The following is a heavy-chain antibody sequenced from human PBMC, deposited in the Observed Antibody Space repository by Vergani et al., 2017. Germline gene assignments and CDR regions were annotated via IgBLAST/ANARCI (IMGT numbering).Heavy chain of an antibody. Sequence: QVQLQESGPGLVKPSETLSLTCTVSGGSISSYYWSWIRQPAGKGLEWIGRIYTSGSTNYNPSLKSRVTMSVDTSKNQFSLKLSSVTAADTAVYYWARVGYYDSSGKEAFDIWGQGTMVTVSS. CDR3: ARVGYYDSSGKEAFDI. CDR1: GGSISSYY. J-gene: IGHJ3*02. V-gene: IGHV4-4*07. CDR2: IYTSGST. D-gene: IGHD3-22*01.